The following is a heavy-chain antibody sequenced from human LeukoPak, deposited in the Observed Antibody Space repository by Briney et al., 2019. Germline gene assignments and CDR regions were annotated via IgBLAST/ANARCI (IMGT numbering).Heavy chain of an antibody. CDR2: IYYSGST. D-gene: IGHD6-25*01. V-gene: IGHV4-30-4*01. CDR1: GGSISSGDYY. J-gene: IGHJ4*02. Sequence: PSQTLSLTCTVSGGSISSGDYYWSWIRQPPGKGLEWIGYIYYSGSTYYNPSLKSRITISVDTSKNQFSLKLSSMTAADTAVYYCARSGYYGPEHFWGQGTLVTVSS. CDR3: ARSGYYGPEHF.